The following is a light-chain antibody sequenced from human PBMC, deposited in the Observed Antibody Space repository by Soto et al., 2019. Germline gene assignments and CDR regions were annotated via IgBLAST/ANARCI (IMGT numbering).Light chain of an antibody. V-gene: IGLV1-40*01. CDR3: QSYDSGLV. J-gene: IGLJ2*01. CDR1: SSNIGAGYD. CDR2: GNI. Sequence: QTVVTQPPSVSGAPGQRVTISCTGSSSNIGAGYDVHWYQQLPGTAPKLLIYGNINRPSGVPDRFSGSKSGTSASLAITGRRSEDEADYYCQSYDSGLVFGGGTKLTVL.